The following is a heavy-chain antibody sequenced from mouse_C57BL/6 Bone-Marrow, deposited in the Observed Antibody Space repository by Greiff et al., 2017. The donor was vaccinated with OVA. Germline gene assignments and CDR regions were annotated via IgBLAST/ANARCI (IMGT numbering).Heavy chain of an antibody. CDR3: ARGSRYAMDY. V-gene: IGHV1-18*01. CDR1: GYTFTSYR. D-gene: IGHD1-1*01. J-gene: IGHJ4*01. Sequence: VQLQQSGPELVKPGASVKISCKASGYTFTSYRMDWVKQRPGKGLEWIGDINPNNGDTNYNQKFKGKATLTVDKSSSTAYMELSSLTSEDTAVYYCARGSRYAMDYWGQGTTLTVSS. CDR2: INPNNGDT.